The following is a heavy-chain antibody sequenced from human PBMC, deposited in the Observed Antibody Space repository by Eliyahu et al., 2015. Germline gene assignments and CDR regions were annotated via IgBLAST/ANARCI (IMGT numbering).Heavy chain of an antibody. Sequence: QLQLQESGPGLVKPSETXSLTCTVXGXSXXSXSYYWGWIRQPPGKGLEWIGSIYYSGSTYYNPSLKSRVTISVDTSKNQFSLKLSSVTAADTAVYYCARRPGYSSGPDFDLWGRGTLVTVSS. V-gene: IGHV4-39*01. CDR2: IYYSGST. CDR1: GXSXXSXSYY. J-gene: IGHJ2*01. CDR3: ARRPGYSSGPDFDL. D-gene: IGHD6-19*01.